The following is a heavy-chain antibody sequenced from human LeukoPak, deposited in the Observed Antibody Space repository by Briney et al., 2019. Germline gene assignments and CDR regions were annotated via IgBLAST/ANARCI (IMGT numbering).Heavy chain of an antibody. CDR2: IGDSGVST. V-gene: IGHV3-23*01. J-gene: IGHJ4*02. CDR1: GFTISSSV. Sequence: GGSLRLSCAASGFTISSSVMSWVRQLPGKGLEWVSGIGDSGVSTYYADSVRGRFTISRDNSKNTLYLQMNRLRADDAGVYYCVKEYWDYWGQGTVVTVSS. D-gene: IGHD2-15*01. CDR3: VKEYWDY.